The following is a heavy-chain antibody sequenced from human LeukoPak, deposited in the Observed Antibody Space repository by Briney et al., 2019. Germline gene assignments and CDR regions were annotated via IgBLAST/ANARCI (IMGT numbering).Heavy chain of an antibody. CDR2: IKEDGTET. V-gene: IGHV3-7*03. J-gene: IGHJ4*02. Sequence: GRSLRLSCAAFGFMFSSNWMSWVRLAPGEGLEWVANIKEDGTETYYVDSVKGRFTISRDNAKNSLYLQMNSLRVEDTAVYYCAKEGRSLQTYWGQGTLVTVSS. CDR1: GFMFSSNW. D-gene: IGHD5-24*01. CDR3: AKEGRSLQTY.